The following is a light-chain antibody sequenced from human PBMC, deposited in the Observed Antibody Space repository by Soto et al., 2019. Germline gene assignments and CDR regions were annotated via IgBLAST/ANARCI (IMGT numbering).Light chain of an antibody. Sequence: SALTQPASVSGSPGQSITISCTGTSSDVGGYSYVSWYQQHPGKAPKLMIYEVSNRPLGVSNRFSGSKSGNTASLTISGLQAEDEADYYCTSYTSSSTLDVFGTGTKVTVL. CDR3: TSYTSSSTLDV. CDR2: EVS. J-gene: IGLJ1*01. V-gene: IGLV2-14*01. CDR1: SSDVGGYSY.